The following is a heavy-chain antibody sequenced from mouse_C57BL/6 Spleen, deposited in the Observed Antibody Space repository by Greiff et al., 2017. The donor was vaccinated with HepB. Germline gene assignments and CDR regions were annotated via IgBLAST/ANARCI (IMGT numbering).Heavy chain of an antibody. D-gene: IGHD1-1*01. V-gene: IGHV14-4*01. CDR3: TTGNYAMDY. CDR1: GFNIKDDY. CDR2: IDPENGDT. Sequence: DVQLQESGAELVRPGASVKLSCTASGFNIKDDYMHWVKQRPEQGLEWIGWIDPENGDTEYASKFQGKATITADTSSNTAYLQLSSLTSEDTAVYYCTTGNYAMDYWGQGTSVTVSS. J-gene: IGHJ4*01.